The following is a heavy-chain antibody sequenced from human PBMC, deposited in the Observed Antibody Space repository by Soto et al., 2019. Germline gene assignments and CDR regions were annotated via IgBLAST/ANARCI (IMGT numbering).Heavy chain of an antibody. V-gene: IGHV6-1*01. CDR3: ARGWFGHRVPWFDP. D-gene: IGHD3-16*01. Sequence: QVQLQQSGPGLVKPSQTLSLTCAISGDSVSSNTVAWNWIRQSPSRGLEWLGRTYYRSKWCDDYANPVKSGLPTTPNKSKNQFSLHLTSVPLEDPVVYSCARGWFGHRVPWFDPGGQGTLVTFSS. CDR2: TYYRSKWCD. J-gene: IGHJ5*02. CDR1: GDSVSSNTVA.